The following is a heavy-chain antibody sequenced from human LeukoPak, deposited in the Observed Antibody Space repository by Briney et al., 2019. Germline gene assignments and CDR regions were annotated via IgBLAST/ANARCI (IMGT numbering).Heavy chain of an antibody. Sequence: GGSLRLSCAASGLTVSSNYMSWVRQAPGQGLEWVSYISSSYTNYADSVKGRFTISRDNAKNSLYLQMNSLRAENTAVYYCSKAIGGIRYFDWYNWFDPWGQGTLVTVSS. CDR3: SKAIGGIRYFDWYNWFDP. CDR1: GLTVSSNY. V-gene: IGHV3-11*05. J-gene: IGHJ5*02. D-gene: IGHD3-9*01. CDR2: ISSSYT.